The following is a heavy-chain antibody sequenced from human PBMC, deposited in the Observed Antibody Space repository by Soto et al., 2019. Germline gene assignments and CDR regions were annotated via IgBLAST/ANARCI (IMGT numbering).Heavy chain of an antibody. V-gene: IGHV5-51*01. CDR2: IYPGDSDT. D-gene: IGHD3-22*01. CDR3: ARQKDYDSSGYPNYFDY. Sequence: GGSLKISCKGSGYSFTSYWIGWVRQMPGKGLEWMGIIYPGDSDTRYSPSFQGQVTISADKSISTAYLQWSSLKASDTAMYYRARQKDYDSSGYPNYFDYWGQGTPVTVSS. J-gene: IGHJ4*02. CDR1: GYSFTSYW.